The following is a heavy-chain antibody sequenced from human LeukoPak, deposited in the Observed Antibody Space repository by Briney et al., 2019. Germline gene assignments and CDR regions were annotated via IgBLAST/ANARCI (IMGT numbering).Heavy chain of an antibody. J-gene: IGHJ6*02. CDR1: GYTFTSYD. D-gene: IGHD6-13*01. Sequence: ASVKVSCKASGYTFTSYDINWVRQATGQGLEWMGWMNPNSGNTGYAQKFQGRVTMTRNTSISTAYMELSSLRSEDTAVYYCARVRFTPTGYSSSWYYYYYGMDVWGQGTTVTVSS. CDR2: MNPNSGNT. CDR3: ARVRFTPTGYSSSWYYYYYGMDV. V-gene: IGHV1-8*01.